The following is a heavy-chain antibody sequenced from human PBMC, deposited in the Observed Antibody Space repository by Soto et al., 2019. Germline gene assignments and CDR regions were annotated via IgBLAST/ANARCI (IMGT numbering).Heavy chain of an antibody. CDR1: GFTFSSYG. D-gene: IGHD2-2*02. J-gene: IGHJ6*02. CDR3: AKDQRPYFTCSSTSCYKGDYYYGMDV. Sequence: GGSLRLSCAASGFTFSSYGMHWVRQAPGKGLEWVAVISYDGSNKYYADSVKGRFTISRDNSKNTLYLQMNSLRAEDTAVYYCAKDQRPYFTCSSTSCYKGDYYYGMDVWGQGTTVTFSS. V-gene: IGHV3-30*18. CDR2: ISYDGSNK.